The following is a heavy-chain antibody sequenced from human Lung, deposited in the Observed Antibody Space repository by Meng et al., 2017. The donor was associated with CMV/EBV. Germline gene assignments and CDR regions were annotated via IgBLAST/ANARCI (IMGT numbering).Heavy chain of an antibody. V-gene: IGHV3-21*01. Sequence: ESLKISXAASGFTFSSYSMNWVRQAPGKGLEWVSSISSSSYIYYADSVKGRFTISRDNAKNSLYLQMNSLRAEDTAVYYCARDPPDWNYPRSYAFDIWGQGTMVTVSS. D-gene: IGHD1-7*01. CDR3: ARDPPDWNYPRSYAFDI. J-gene: IGHJ3*02. CDR1: GFTFSSYS. CDR2: ISSSSYI.